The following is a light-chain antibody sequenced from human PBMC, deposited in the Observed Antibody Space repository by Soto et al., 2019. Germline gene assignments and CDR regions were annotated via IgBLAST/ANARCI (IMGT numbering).Light chain of an antibody. V-gene: IGLV6-57*03. Sequence: NFMLTQPHSVSESPGKTITISCTRSSGSIASSFVQWFQQRPGSVPTSVIYEDNQRPSGVPDRFSGSIDSSSNSASLTISGLKTEDEADYYCQSYDSSTVVFGGGTKLTVL. CDR2: EDN. CDR3: QSYDSSTVV. CDR1: SGSIASSF. J-gene: IGLJ2*01.